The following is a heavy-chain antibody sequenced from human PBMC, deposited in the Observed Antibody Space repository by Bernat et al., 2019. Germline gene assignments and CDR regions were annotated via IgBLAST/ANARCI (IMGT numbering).Heavy chain of an antibody. V-gene: IGHV3-33*01. Sequence: QVQLVESGGGVVQPGRSLRLSCAASGFTFSSYGMHWVRQAPGKGLEWVAGIWYDGSNKYYADSVKGRFTISRDNSKNTLYLQMNSLRAEDTAVYYCARDRKMATTVTYIDYWGQGTLVTVSS. CDR3: ARDRKMATTVTYIDY. J-gene: IGHJ4*02. CDR2: IWYDGSNK. CDR1: GFTFSSYG. D-gene: IGHD4-17*01.